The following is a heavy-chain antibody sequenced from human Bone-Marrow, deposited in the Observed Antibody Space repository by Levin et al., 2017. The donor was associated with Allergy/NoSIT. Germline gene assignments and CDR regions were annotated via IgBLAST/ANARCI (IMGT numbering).Heavy chain of an antibody. CDR3: ARPAYCSSTSCSAGDY. V-gene: IGHV5-51*01. D-gene: IGHD2-2*01. CDR2: IYPGDSDT. CDR1: GYSFPNYW. J-gene: IGHJ4*02. Sequence: PGGSLRLSCEGSGYSFPNYWIGWVRQMPGKGLEWVGTIYPGDSDTRYSPSFQGQVTISADKSINTAYLQWSSLKASDTAMYYCARPAYCSSTSCSAGDYWGQGTLVTVSS.